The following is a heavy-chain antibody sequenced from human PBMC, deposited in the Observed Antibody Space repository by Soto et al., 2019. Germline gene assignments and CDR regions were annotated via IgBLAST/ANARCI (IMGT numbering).Heavy chain of an antibody. CDR1: GFTFSSYG. Sequence: GSLRLSCAASGFTFSSYGMHWVRQAPGKGLEWVAVISYDGSNKYYADSVKGRFNISRDNSKNTLYLQMNSLRAEDTAVYYCAKGSTAMTYFDYWGQGTLVTSPQ. CDR2: ISYDGSNK. V-gene: IGHV3-30*18. J-gene: IGHJ4*02. D-gene: IGHD5-18*01. CDR3: AKGSTAMTYFDY.